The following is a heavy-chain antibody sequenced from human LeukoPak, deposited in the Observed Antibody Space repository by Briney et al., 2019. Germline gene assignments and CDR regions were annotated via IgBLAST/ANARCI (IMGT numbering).Heavy chain of an antibody. V-gene: IGHV3-74*01. J-gene: IGHJ5*02. Sequence: GGSLGLSCAASGFTFSSYWMHWVRQAPGKGLVWVSRINGDGSSTSYADSVRGRFTISRDNAKNTLYLQMNSLRAEDTAVYYCARDRITTLRGVDPWGQGTLVTVSS. CDR2: INGDGSST. CDR3: ARDRITTLRGVDP. CDR1: GFTFSSYW. D-gene: IGHD3-10*01.